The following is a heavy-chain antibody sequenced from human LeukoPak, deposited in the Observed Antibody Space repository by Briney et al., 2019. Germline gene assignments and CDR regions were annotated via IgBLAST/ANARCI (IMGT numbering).Heavy chain of an antibody. CDR3: ARGGLEYQLLSYFDY. D-gene: IGHD2-2*01. J-gene: IGHJ4*02. Sequence: ETLSLTCTVSGCSISSYYWSWIRQPPGKGLEWIGYFYYSGSTNFNPSLRSRVTITVNTSKNQFSLKLSSVPAADTAVYYCARGGLEYQLLSYFDYWGQGTLVTVSS. CDR2: FYYSGST. V-gene: IGHV4-59*01. CDR1: GCSISSYY.